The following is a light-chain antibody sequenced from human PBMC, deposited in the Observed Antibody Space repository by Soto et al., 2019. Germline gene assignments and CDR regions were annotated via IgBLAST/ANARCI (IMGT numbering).Light chain of an antibody. CDR2: DAS. V-gene: IGKV1-17*01. Sequence: DIQMTQSPSSLSASVGDRVTITCRASQSIGDNLNWYQQKPGKAPKRLIYDASILQGGVPSRFSGSGSGTEFTLTISSLQPEDFATYSCLQHYSYPWTFGQGTKVDIK. CDR1: QSIGDN. CDR3: LQHYSYPWT. J-gene: IGKJ1*01.